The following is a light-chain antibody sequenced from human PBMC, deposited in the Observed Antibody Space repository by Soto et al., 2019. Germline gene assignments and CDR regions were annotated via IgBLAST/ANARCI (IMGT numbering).Light chain of an antibody. CDR1: QSVSGK. J-gene: IGKJ1*01. CDR2: GAS. CDR3: HQSNNWPWT. V-gene: IGKV3D-15*01. Sequence: ELLMTQSPATLSVSPGERATLSCRASQSVSGKLAWYQQKPGQAARLLIYGASSRATGIPDRFSGSGSGTDFTLTISSLQSEDFAVDYCHQSNNWPWTFGQGTKVDIK.